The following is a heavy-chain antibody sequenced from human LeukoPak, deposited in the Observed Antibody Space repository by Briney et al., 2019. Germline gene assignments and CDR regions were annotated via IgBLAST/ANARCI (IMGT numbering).Heavy chain of an antibody. V-gene: IGHV1-2*02. CDR1: GYTFTSYD. CDR2: INPNSGGT. Sequence: ASVKVSCKASGYTFTSYDINWVRQATGQGLEWMGWINPNSGGTNYAQKFQGRVTMTRDTSISTAYMELSRLRSDDTAVYYCARGDDDYGDSWGQGTLVTVSS. CDR3: ARGDDDYGDS. J-gene: IGHJ4*02. D-gene: IGHD3-16*01.